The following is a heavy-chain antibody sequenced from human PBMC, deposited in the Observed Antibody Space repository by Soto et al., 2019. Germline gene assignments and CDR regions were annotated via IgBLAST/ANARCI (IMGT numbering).Heavy chain of an antibody. CDR2: VHPKTGST. D-gene: IGHD3-10*01. CDR1: GYSFRSYD. V-gene: IGHV1-8*02. J-gene: IGHJ5*02. CDR3: ARVGVPADWLDP. Sequence: QVQLVQSGAEVKKPGASVKVSCKGSGYSFRSYDITWVRQAPGQGLEWMGWVHPKTGSTGYAQRFQGRVSMTSDTARNTTDMELSDLRVEDTAVYYCARVGVPADWLDPWGQGTLVTVSS.